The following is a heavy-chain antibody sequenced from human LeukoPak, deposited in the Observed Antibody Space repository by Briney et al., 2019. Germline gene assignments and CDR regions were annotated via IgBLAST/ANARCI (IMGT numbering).Heavy chain of an antibody. V-gene: IGHV3-66*01. CDR2: IYSGGST. CDR3: ARDGGELTAQNYYYYGMDV. D-gene: IGHD1-26*01. CDR1: GFTFKSYW. J-gene: IGHJ6*02. Sequence: GGSLRLSCTASGFTFKSYWMHWVRQAPGKGLEWVSVIYSGGSTYYADSVKCRFTISRDNSKNTLYLQMNSLRAEDTAVYYCARDGGELTAQNYYYYGMDVWGQGTTVTVSS.